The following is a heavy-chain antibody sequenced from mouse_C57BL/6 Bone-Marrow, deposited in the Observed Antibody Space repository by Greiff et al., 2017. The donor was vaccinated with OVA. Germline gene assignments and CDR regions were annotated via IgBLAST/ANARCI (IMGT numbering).Heavy chain of an antibody. D-gene: IGHD1-1*01. Sequence: VQLQQSGPELVKPGASVKLSCKASGYTFTSYDINWVKQRPGQGLEWIGWIYPRDGSTKYNEKFKGKATLTVDTSSSTAYMELHSLTSEDSAVYFCARGKCPDYYGSSYYWYFDVWGTGTTVTVSS. J-gene: IGHJ1*03. V-gene: IGHV1-85*01. CDR3: ARGKCPDYYGSSYYWYFDV. CDR2: IYPRDGST. CDR1: GYTFTSYD.